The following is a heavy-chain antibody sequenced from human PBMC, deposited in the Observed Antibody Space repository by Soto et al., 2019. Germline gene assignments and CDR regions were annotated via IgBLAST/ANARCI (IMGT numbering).Heavy chain of an antibody. V-gene: IGHV3-64D*06. D-gene: IGHD2-2*01. Sequence: GGSLRLSXSASGFTFTNYAIHWIRQAPGKGLEYVSAISSTGGSTYYADSVKGRFTISRDNSKNTVYLQMSSLRSEDSAVYYCVARYCSSTTCYQVDYWGQGTLVTVSS. CDR1: GFTFTNYA. CDR3: VARYCSSTTCYQVDY. J-gene: IGHJ4*02. CDR2: ISSTGGST.